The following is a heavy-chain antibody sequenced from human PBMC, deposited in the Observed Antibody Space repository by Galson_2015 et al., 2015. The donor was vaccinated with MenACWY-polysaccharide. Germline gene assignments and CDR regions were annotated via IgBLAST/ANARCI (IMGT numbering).Heavy chain of an antibody. D-gene: IGHD2-21*02. V-gene: IGHV3-64*02. CDR3: ARVHSVVTAIPHWYLDL. Sequence: SLRLSCAASGFTFGIHAMHWVRQAPGKGLQYVSAISSNGYSTYYADSVKGRFTISRDNSKNTLYLQMGSLRAEDMAVYYCARVHSVVTAIPHWYLDLWGRGTLVTVSS. J-gene: IGHJ2*01. CDR2: ISSNGYST. CDR1: GFTFGIHA.